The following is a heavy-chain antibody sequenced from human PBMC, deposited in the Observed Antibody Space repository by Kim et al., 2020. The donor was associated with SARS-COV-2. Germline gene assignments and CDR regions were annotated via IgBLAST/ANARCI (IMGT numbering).Heavy chain of an antibody. Sequence: YAESVEGRFTISRDNAKNSLYLQMNSLRPEYTAFYYCARVDWHGSGAYADYWGQGTLVTVSS. CDR3: ARVDWHGSGAYADY. V-gene: IGHV3-9*01. D-gene: IGHD3-10*01. J-gene: IGHJ4*02.